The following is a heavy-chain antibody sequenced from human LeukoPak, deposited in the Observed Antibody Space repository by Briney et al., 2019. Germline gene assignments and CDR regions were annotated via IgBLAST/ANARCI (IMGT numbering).Heavy chain of an antibody. CDR1: GDSIRSSY. Sequence: HPSDTLSLTCTVSGDSIRSSYWSWIRQPPGKGLEWIGYIYYSGSTNYNPSLKSRVTISVDTSKNQFSLKLSSVTAADTAVYYCARDAGVTGFDYWGQGTLVTVSS. D-gene: IGHD2-8*01. CDR3: ARDAGVTGFDY. V-gene: IGHV4-59*01. J-gene: IGHJ4*02. CDR2: IYYSGST.